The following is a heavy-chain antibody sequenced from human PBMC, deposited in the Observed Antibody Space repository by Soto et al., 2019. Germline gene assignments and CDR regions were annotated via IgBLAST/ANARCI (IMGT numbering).Heavy chain of an antibody. CDR1: GFTFSSYD. J-gene: IGHJ6*02. CDR3: ERGLPSLGSSADYYYGMDV. V-gene: IGHV3-13*01. Sequence: GGSLRLSCAASGFTFSSYDMHWVRQATGKSLEWVSAIGTAGDTYYPGAVKGRVTISRENVKNSLYLQMNSLRAGDTAVYYCERGLPSLGSSADYYYGMDVWGQGTTVTVSS. D-gene: IGHD6-6*01. CDR2: IGTAGDT.